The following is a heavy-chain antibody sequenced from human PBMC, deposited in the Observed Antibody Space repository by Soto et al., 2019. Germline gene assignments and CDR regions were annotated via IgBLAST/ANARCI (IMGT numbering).Heavy chain of an antibody. CDR3: AKAYYYGSGSYYPLDY. CDR1: GFTFDDYA. J-gene: IGHJ4*02. V-gene: IGHV3-9*01. Sequence: PGGSLRLSCAASGFTFDDYAMHWVRQAPGKGLEWVSGISWNSGSIGYADSVKGRFTISRDNAKNSLYLQMNSLRAEDTALYYCAKAYYYGSGSYYPLDYWGQGTLVTVSS. D-gene: IGHD3-10*01. CDR2: ISWNSGSI.